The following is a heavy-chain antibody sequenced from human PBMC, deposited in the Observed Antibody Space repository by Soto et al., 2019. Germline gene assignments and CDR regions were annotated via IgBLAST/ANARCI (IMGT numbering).Heavy chain of an antibody. J-gene: IGHJ6*02. CDR3: ARASQMVINPSYYAIDV. V-gene: IGHV1-2*02. CDR1: GYTFNRYY. D-gene: IGHD2-8*01. CDR2: ISPNTGTA. Sequence: GASVKVSCKASGYTFNRYYMHWVRQAPGPGLQWMGWISPNTGTARYAQQFKGRVTMTRDTSVSTVYMELSGLTSDDTAVYYCARASQMVINPSYYAIDVWGQGTSVTFSS.